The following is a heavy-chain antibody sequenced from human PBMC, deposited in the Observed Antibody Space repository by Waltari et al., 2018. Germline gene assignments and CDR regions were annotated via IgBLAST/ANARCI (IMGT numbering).Heavy chain of an antibody. CDR3: ARVGSSGWYAGYYFDY. J-gene: IGHJ4*02. Sequence: QVQLVESGGGVVQPGRSLRLSCAASGFTFSSYGMHWVRQAPGKGLEWVAVIWDDGSNKYYADSVKGRFTISRDNSKNTLYLQRNSLRAEDTAVYYCARVGSSGWYAGYYFDYWGQGTLVTVSS. CDR2: IWDDGSNK. CDR1: GFTFSSYG. D-gene: IGHD6-19*01. V-gene: IGHV3-33*01.